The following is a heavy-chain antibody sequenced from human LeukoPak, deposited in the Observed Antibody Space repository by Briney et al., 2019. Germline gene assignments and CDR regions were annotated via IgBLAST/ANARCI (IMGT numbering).Heavy chain of an antibody. J-gene: IGHJ5*02. Sequence: GSSVKVSCKASGGTFSSYAISWVRQAPGQGLEWMGGIIPIFGTANYAQKFQGRVTITADESTSTAYMELSSLRSEDTAVYYCARVGEYCSSTSCYNWFDPWGQGTLVTVSS. CDR2: IIPIFGTA. V-gene: IGHV1-69*01. CDR3: ARVGEYCSSTSCYNWFDP. D-gene: IGHD2-2*01. CDR1: GGTFSSYA.